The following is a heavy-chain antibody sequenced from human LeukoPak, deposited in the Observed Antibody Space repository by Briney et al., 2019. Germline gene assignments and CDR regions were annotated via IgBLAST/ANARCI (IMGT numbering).Heavy chain of an antibody. J-gene: IGHJ4*02. CDR2: INHSGST. V-gene: IGHV4-34*01. CDR1: GGSFSGYY. CDR3: ARPYSGYLDY. Sequence: PSETLSLTCAVYGGSFSGYYWSWIRQPPGKGLEWIGEINHSGSTNYNPSLKSRVTISVDTSKNQFSLKLSSVTAADTAVYYCARPYSGYLDYWGQGTLVTVSS. D-gene: IGHD1-26*01.